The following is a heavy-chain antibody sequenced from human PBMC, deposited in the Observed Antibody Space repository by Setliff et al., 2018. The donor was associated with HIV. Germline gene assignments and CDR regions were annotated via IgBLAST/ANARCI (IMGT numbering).Heavy chain of an antibody. V-gene: IGHV4-34*01. CDR1: SGSFTGYF. CDR2: INHSGTT. J-gene: IGHJ6*03. D-gene: IGHD5-18*01. Sequence: SETLSLTCAVYSGSFTGYFWTWIRQSPGKGPEWIGEINHSGTTNYNPSLRGRVTISMDTSKNQFSLKLKPVTAADTAVYYCARGREYRYGFEYYYYYMDVWGKGTTVTVSS. CDR3: ARGREYRYGFEYYYYYMDV.